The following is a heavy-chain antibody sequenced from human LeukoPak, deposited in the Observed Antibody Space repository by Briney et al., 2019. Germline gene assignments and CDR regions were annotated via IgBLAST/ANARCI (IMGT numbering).Heavy chain of an antibody. CDR2: IKQDGSVK. CDR3: ARVWSGVAGGFDY. V-gene: IGHV3-7*03. D-gene: IGHD6-19*01. J-gene: IGHJ4*02. Sequence: GGSLRLSCAASGFTFSSYWLSWVRQAPGKGLEWVANIKQDGSVKYYVDSVKGRFTISRDNSKNTLYLQMNSLRAEDTAVYYCARVWSGVAGGFDYWGQGTLVTVSS. CDR1: GFTFSSYW.